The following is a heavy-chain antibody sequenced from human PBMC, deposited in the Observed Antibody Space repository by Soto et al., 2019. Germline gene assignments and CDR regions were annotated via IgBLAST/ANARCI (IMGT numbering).Heavy chain of an antibody. CDR1: GFTFSSYW. CDR3: ARIKPGTGGKDAFDI. CDR2: INSDGSST. V-gene: IGHV3-74*01. Sequence: GGSLRLSCAASGFTFSSYWMHWVRQAPGKGLVWVSRINSDGSSTSYADSVKGRFTISRDNAKNTLYLQMNSLRAEDAAVYYYARIKPGTGGKDAFDIWGQGTMVTVSS. D-gene: IGHD7-27*01. J-gene: IGHJ3*02.